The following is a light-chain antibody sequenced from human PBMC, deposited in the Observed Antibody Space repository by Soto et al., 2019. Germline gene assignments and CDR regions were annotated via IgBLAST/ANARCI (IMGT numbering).Light chain of an antibody. CDR3: QQYGSSRS. V-gene: IGKV3-20*01. CDR2: GVS. J-gene: IGKJ1*01. CDR1: QSFSSSD. Sequence: EIVLTQSPGNMSLSPGERATLSCRASQSFSSSDLAWYQQKPGQAPKALIFGVSSRATGIPDRFSGSGSWTDFTLTISRLGPEDFAVHYCQQYGSSRSFGQGTKVEIK.